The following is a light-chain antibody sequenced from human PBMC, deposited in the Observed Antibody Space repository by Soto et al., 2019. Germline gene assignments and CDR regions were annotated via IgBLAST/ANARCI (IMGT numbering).Light chain of an antibody. V-gene: IGLV2-14*01. CDR1: SSDVGGYNY. CDR3: TSYTSYSTLDV. J-gene: IGLJ1*01. CDR2: EVS. Sequence: QSALTQPASVSGSPAQSITISCTGTSSDVGGYNYVSWYQQHPDKAPKLMIYEVSNRPSGVSNRFSGSKSGHTASLTISGLQSEDEADYFCTSYTSYSTLDVFGTGTKLTVL.